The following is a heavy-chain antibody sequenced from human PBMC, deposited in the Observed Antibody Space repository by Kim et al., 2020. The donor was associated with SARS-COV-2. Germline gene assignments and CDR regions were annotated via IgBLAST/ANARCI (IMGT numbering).Heavy chain of an antibody. CDR1: GGSISSSSYY. Sequence: SETLSLTCTVSGGSISSSSYYWGWIRQPPGKGLEWIGSIYYSGSTYYNPSLKSRVTISVDTSKNQFSLKLSSVTAADTAVYYCARPYPISYGSGYYGMDVWGQGTTVTVSS. V-gene: IGHV4-39*01. D-gene: IGHD3-10*01. CDR3: ARPYPISYGSGYYGMDV. CDR2: IYYSGST. J-gene: IGHJ6*02.